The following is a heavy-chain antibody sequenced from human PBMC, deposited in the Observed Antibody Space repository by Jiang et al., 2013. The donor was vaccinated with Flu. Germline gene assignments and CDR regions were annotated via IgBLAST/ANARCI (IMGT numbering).Heavy chain of an antibody. CDR2: ISFSGST. J-gene: IGHJ4*02. CDR1: GDSISSFDYY. D-gene: IGHD1-26*01. CDR3: ARSGSTLLNY. Sequence: PGLVKPSQTLSLTCTVSGDSISSFDYYWSWIRQPPGKGLEWIGHISFSGSTFYSPSLKSRIAISIDGSKNQFSLKLTSVTGADTAVYYCARSGSTLLNYWGQGTRVAVSS. V-gene: IGHV4-30-4*01.